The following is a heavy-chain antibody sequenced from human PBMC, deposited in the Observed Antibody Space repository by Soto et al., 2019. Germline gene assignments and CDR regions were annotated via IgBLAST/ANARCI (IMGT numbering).Heavy chain of an antibody. V-gene: IGHV3-30*18. D-gene: IGHD2-15*01. CDR3: AKDGAPRYCGRSSCRPAGAY. Sequence: QVQLVESGGGVVQPGRSLRLSCAGSGFTFSNYGLHWVRQAPGKGLVWVAVISYDGSHKYYADSVKGRFTISRDNSNNMLYLQMDSLRAEDTAVYYCAKDGAPRYCGRSSCRPAGAYWGQGTLVTVSS. J-gene: IGHJ4*02. CDR1: GFTFSNYG. CDR2: ISYDGSHK.